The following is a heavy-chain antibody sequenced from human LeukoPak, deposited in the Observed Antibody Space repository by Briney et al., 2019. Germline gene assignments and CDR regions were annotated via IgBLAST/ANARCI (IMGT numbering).Heavy chain of an antibody. Sequence: ASVKVSCKASGYTFTSYYMHWVRQAPGQGLEWMGIINPSGGSTSYAQKFQGRVTMTTDTSTSTAYMELRSLRSDDTAVYYCARVYAGPAGSFDYWGQGTLVTVSS. D-gene: IGHD6-13*01. CDR2: INPSGGST. CDR1: GYTFTSYY. V-gene: IGHV1-46*01. CDR3: ARVYAGPAGSFDY. J-gene: IGHJ4*02.